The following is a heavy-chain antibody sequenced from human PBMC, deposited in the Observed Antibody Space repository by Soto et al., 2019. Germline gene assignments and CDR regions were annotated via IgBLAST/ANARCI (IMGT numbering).Heavy chain of an antibody. D-gene: IGHD1-26*01. Sequence: EVQLLESGGGLVQPGGSLRLSCAASGFTFSSYAMSWVRQAPGKGLEWVSAISGSGGSTYYADSVKGRFTISRDNSKNTLYLQMNSLRAEDTAIYYCARPRGSGSYSWGFPFDYWGQGTLVTVSS. CDR3: ARPRGSGSYSWGFPFDY. CDR2: ISGSGGST. CDR1: GFTFSSYA. V-gene: IGHV3-23*01. J-gene: IGHJ4*02.